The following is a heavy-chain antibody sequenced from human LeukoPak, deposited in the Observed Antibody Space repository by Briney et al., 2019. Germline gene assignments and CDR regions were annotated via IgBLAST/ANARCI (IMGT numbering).Heavy chain of an antibody. CDR1: GDFISSSSYY. J-gene: IGHJ1*01. V-gene: IGHV4-39*02. CDR3: ARRRYYDSTGYFE. Sequence: PSETLSLTCTVSGDFISSSSYYLGWIRQPPGKGLEWIGDIYYTGKTYYNPSLKSRVFISTDTSKNYFSLNLNFVTAADTAVYYCARRRYYDSTGYFEWGRGSLVTVSS. D-gene: IGHD3-22*01. CDR2: IYYTGKT.